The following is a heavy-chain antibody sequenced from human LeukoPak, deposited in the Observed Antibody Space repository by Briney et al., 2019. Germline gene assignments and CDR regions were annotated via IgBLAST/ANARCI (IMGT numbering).Heavy chain of an antibody. Sequence: SETLSLTCAVSDGSISSSNWWSWVRQPPGKGLEWIGEIYHSGSTNYNPSLKSRVTISVDKSKNQFSLKLSSVTAADTAVYYCASGYSSSWYPIRFDYWGQGALVTVSS. V-gene: IGHV4-4*02. CDR2: IYHSGST. J-gene: IGHJ4*02. D-gene: IGHD6-13*01. CDR1: DGSISSSNW. CDR3: ASGYSSSWYPIRFDY.